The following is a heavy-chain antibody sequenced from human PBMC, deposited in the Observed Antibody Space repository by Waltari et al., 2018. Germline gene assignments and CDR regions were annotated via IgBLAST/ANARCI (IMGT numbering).Heavy chain of an antibody. CDR1: GYTFTSYA. CDR2: INAGNGNT. CDR3: ARERDIVVVPAAKHNWFDP. Sequence: QVQLVQSGAEVKKPGASVKVSCKASGYTFTSYAMHWVRQAPGHRLEWMGWINAGNGNTKYSQKFQGRVTITRDTSASTAYMELSSLRSEDTAVYYCARERDIVVVPAAKHNWFDPWGQGTLVTVSS. J-gene: IGHJ5*02. V-gene: IGHV1-3*01. D-gene: IGHD2-2*01.